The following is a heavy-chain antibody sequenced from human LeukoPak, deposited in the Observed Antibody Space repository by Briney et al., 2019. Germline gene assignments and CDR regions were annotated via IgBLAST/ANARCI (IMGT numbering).Heavy chain of an antibody. V-gene: IGHV3-23*01. CDR1: GFNFGSYY. Sequence: GGSLRLSCAASGFNFGSYYMTWVRQAPGKGLEWVSVISDSGDNTYYADSVKGRFTVSRDNSRDTLYLQMNSLRAEDTALYYCAKKVGTGPGHNWFDPWGQGTLVTVSS. J-gene: IGHJ5*02. CDR2: ISDSGDNT. D-gene: IGHD2-8*02. CDR3: AKKVGTGPGHNWFDP.